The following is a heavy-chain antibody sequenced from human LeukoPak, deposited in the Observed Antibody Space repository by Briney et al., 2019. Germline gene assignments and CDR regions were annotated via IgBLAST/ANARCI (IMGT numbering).Heavy chain of an antibody. CDR1: GYTFTGYY. J-gene: IGHJ4*02. D-gene: IGHD2-15*01. CDR2: IKPNSGGT. Sequence: ASVKVSCKASGYTFTGYYMHWVRQAPGQGLEWMGWIKPNSGGTNYAQKFQGRVTMTRDTSISTAYMELSRLRSDDTAVYYCARAPSVHCSGGSCYGGAFDYWGQGTLVTVSS. CDR3: ARAPSVHCSGGSCYGGAFDY. V-gene: IGHV1-2*02.